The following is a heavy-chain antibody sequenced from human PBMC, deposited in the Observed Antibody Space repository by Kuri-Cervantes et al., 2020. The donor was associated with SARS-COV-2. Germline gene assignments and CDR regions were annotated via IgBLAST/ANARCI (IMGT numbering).Heavy chain of an antibody. J-gene: IGHJ4*02. CDR3: AKDLSIFYFDY. D-gene: IGHD3-9*01. CDR1: GFTFSSYD. Sequence: GGSLRLSCAASGFTFSSYDMHWVRQATGKGLEWVSAIGTAGDTYYPGSVKGQFTISRENAKNTLYLQMNSLRAEDTAVYYCAKDLSIFYFDYWGQGTLVTVSS. V-gene: IGHV3-13*01. CDR2: IGTAGDT.